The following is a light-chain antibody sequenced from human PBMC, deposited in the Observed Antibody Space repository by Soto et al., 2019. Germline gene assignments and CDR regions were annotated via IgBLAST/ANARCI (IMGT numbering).Light chain of an antibody. CDR1: SSDVGGYNY. J-gene: IGLJ2*01. V-gene: IGLV2-11*01. Sequence: QSALTQPRSVSGSPGQSVTISCTGTSSDVGGYNYVSWYQQHPGKAPKLMIYDVSQRPSGVPDRFSGSKSGNTASLTISGLPSEDEADYYCCAYAGTYTVFGGGTKLTVL. CDR3: CAYAGTYTV. CDR2: DVS.